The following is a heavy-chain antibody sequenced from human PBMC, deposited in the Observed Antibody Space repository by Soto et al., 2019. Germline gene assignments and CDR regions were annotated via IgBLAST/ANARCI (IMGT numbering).Heavy chain of an antibody. CDR1: GYTFTSYG. J-gene: IGHJ3*02. CDR2: ISAYNGNT. V-gene: IGHV1-18*01. CDR3: ARDWAYDSSGYYYPFQALAI. D-gene: IGHD3-22*01. Sequence: ASVKVSCKASGYTFTSYGISWVRQAPGQGIEWMGWISAYNGNTNYAQKLQGRVTMTTDTSTSTAYMELRSLRSDDTAVYYCARDWAYDSSGYYYPFQALAIWGQGTMVTVSS.